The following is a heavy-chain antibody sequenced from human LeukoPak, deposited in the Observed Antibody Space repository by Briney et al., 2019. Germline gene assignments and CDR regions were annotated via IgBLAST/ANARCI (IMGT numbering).Heavy chain of an antibody. V-gene: IGHV1-69*06. D-gene: IGHD2-2*01. CDR2: IIPIFGTA. CDR1: GGTFSSYA. Sequence: SVKVSCKASGGTFSSYAISWVRQAPGQGLEWMGGIIPIFGTANYAQKFQGRVTITAGKSTSTDYMELSSLRSEDTAVYYCASGKVRVVPAATGAPFDYWGQGTLVTVSS. CDR3: ASGKVRVVPAATGAPFDY. J-gene: IGHJ4*02.